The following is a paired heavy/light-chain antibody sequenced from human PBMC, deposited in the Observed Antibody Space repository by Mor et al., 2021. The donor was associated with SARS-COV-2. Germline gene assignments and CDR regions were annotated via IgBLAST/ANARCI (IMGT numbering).Heavy chain of an antibody. V-gene: IGHV3-11*05. CDR2: ISRSSDNT. CDR1: GFSISDYY. Sequence: QVQLVESGGGLVKPGGSLRISCAVSGFSISDYYMSWIRQAPGKGLEWVSYISRSSDNTNYADSVKGRFTISRDNTKNTVYLQMDSLRAEDTAVYYCARQDYGDYWGQGTLVTVSS. J-gene: IGHJ4*02. CDR3: ARQDYGDY.
Light chain of an antibody. J-gene: IGKJ1*01. CDR3: QQRSNWPKT. Sequence: EIVLTQSPATLSLSPGDRATLSCRASQSVSRNLVWFQQKPGQAPRLLIFDASNRAAGIPARFSGSGSGTDFTLTISSLEPEDFAVYYCQQRSNWPKTFGQGTKVEIK. CDR2: DAS. CDR1: QSVSRN. V-gene: IGKV3-11*01.